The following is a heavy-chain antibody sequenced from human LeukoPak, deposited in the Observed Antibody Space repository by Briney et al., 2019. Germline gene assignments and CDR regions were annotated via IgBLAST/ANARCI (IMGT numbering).Heavy chain of an antibody. Sequence: ASVKVSCKASGYTFTGYYLHWVRQAPGQGLEWMGWINPYNGDTNYSPKFKGRVTLTRDTSTTTSYMDLSRLTSDDTAVYFCARCSYDSRGYYSDYHFYMELWGKGTTVTVSS. CDR2: INPYNGDT. CDR1: GYTFTGYY. CDR3: ARCSYDSRGYYSDYHFYMEL. J-gene: IGHJ6*03. V-gene: IGHV1-2*02. D-gene: IGHD3-22*01.